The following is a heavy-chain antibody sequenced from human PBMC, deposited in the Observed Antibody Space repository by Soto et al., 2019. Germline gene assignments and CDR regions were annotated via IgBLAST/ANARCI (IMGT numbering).Heavy chain of an antibody. D-gene: IGHD5-12*01. J-gene: IGHJ4*02. Sequence: PGGSLRLSCAASGFTFSSYWMHWVRQAPGKGLVWVSRINSEGSVTNYADSVKGRFTISRDNSKNTLYLQMNSLRAEDTAVYYCARWLIAVAGLDYWGQGILVTVSS. CDR1: GFTFSSYW. V-gene: IGHV3-74*01. CDR3: ARWLIAVAGLDY. CDR2: INSEGSVT.